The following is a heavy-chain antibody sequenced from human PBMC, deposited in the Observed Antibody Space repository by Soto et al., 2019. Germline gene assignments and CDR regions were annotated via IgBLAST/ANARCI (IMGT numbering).Heavy chain of an antibody. D-gene: IGHD2-15*01. CDR2: ITSDGDST. V-gene: IGHV3-64D*06. CDR3: VKGNQLLRYYFEF. Sequence: GGSLRLSCSVSGFTFSNYAMHWVRQSPGKGLEYVSGITSDGDSTWHADSVKDRFTISRDNSKNTLFLQMSSLRVEDTAIYFCVKGNQLLRYYFEFWGPGTLVTVSS. J-gene: IGHJ4*01. CDR1: GFTFSNYA.